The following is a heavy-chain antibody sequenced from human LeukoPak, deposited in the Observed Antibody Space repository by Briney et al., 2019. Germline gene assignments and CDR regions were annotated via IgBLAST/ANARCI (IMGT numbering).Heavy chain of an antibody. CDR3: ARISSSWYSPHYYYYYGMDV. D-gene: IGHD6-13*01. CDR2: INPNSGGT. J-gene: IGHJ6*02. V-gene: IGHV1-2*02. Sequence: ASVKVSCKASGYTLTGYYMHWVRQAPGQGLEWMGWINPNSGGTNYAQKFQGRVTMTRDTSISTAYMELSRLRSDDTAVYYCARISSSWYSPHYYYYYGMDVWGQGTTVTVSS. CDR1: GYTLTGYY.